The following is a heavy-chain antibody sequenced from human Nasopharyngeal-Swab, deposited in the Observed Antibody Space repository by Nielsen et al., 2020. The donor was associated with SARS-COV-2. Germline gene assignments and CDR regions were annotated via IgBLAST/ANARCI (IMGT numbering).Heavy chain of an antibody. V-gene: IGHV1-46*01. CDR2: INPSGGST. D-gene: IGHD3-16*01. J-gene: IGHJ6*03. CDR1: GYTFTSYY. CDR3: EREKKRKEEERGKGERKKKNNMDV. Sequence: ASVKVSCKASGYTFTSYYMHWVRQAPGQGLEWMGIINPSGGSTSYAQKFQGRVTMTRDTSTSTVYMELSSLRSEDTAGEEWEREKKRKEEERGKGERKKKNNMDVWGKGTTVTVSS.